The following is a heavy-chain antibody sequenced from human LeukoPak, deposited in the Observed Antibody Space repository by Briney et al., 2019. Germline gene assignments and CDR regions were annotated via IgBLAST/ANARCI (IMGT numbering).Heavy chain of an antibody. Sequence: GGSLRLSCAASGFTFDDYGMSWVRHAPGKGLEWVSGIDWNGGSTGYADSVKGRFTISRDNAKNSLYLQMNSLRAEDTALYYCARDLSDSSGYYFDYWGQGTLVTVSS. CDR3: ARDLSDSSGYYFDY. V-gene: IGHV3-20*04. CDR1: GFTFDDYG. J-gene: IGHJ4*02. D-gene: IGHD3-22*01. CDR2: IDWNGGST.